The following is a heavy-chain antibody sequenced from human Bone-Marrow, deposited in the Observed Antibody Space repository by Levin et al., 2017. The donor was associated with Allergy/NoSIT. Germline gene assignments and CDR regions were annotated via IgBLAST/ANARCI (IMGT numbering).Heavy chain of an antibody. V-gene: IGHV5-51*01. J-gene: IGHJ6*02. CDR2: VYPGDSDA. D-gene: IGHD6-19*01. Sequence: GGSLRLSCKGSGYNFASYWIAWVRQMPGKGLECMGIVYPGDSDAKYSPSFEGQVTFSADKSSTTAYLKWSSLKASDSGEYYCARHSGAGAPTDGRYYYYFGMDVWGQGTTVTVS. CDR3: ARHSGAGAPTDGRYYYYFGMDV. CDR1: GYNFASYW.